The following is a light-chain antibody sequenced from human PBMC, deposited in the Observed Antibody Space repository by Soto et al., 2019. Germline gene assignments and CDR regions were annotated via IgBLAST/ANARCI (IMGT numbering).Light chain of an antibody. CDR3: CSHVGGSSPQWV. CDR2: EVN. Sequence: QSVLTQPASVPGSPGQSITISCTGTSNDVGGYNLVSWFQQHPGKAPKLMISEVNKRPSGVSNRFSGSKSANTASLTISGLQAEDEADYYCCSHVGGSSPQWVFGGGTKVTVL. CDR1: SNDVGGYNL. J-gene: IGLJ3*02. V-gene: IGLV2-23*02.